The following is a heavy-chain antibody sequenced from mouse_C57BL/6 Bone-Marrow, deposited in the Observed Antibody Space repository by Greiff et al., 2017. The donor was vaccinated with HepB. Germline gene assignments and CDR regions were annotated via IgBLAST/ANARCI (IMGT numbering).Heavy chain of an antibody. J-gene: IGHJ4*01. V-gene: IGHV1-52*01. CDR2: IDPSDSET. CDR1: GYTFTSYW. CDR3: ARSWYGYPYAMDY. D-gene: IGHD2-2*01. Sequence: QVKLQQPGAELVRPGSSVKLSCKASGYTFTSYWMHWVKQRPIQGLEWIGNIDPSDSETHYNQKFKDKATLTVDKSSSTAYMQLSSLTSEDSAVYYCARSWYGYPYAMDYWGQGTSVTVSS.